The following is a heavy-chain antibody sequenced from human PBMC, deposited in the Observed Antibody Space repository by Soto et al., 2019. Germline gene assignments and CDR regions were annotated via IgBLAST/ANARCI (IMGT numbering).Heavy chain of an antibody. CDR1: GYTFTSYG. V-gene: IGHV1-18*01. J-gene: IGHJ4*02. CDR3: ARDHGSGKNLGRWEDY. D-gene: IGHD3-10*01. Sequence: QVQLVQSGAEVKKHGASVKVSCKAYGYTFTSYGISWVRQAPGQGLEWMGWISAYNGNTNYAQKLQGRVIMTRDTSTSTAYMELRSLRSDDTAVYYCARDHGSGKNLGRWEDYWGQGTLVTVSS. CDR2: ISAYNGNT.